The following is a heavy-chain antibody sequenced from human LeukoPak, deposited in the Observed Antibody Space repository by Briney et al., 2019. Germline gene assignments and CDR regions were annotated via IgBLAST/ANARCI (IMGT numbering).Heavy chain of an antibody. CDR1: GYTFTSYD. J-gene: IGHJ5*02. CDR3: ARGTGYCSGGSCYNQKNWFYP. D-gene: IGHD2-15*01. V-gene: IGHV1-8*01. Sequence: ASVKVSCKASGYTFTSYDINWVRQATGQGLEWMGWMNPNSGNTGYAQKFQGRVTMTRNTSISTAYMELSSLRSEDTAVYYCARGTGYCSGGSCYNQKNWFYPWGQGTLVTVSS. CDR2: MNPNSGNT.